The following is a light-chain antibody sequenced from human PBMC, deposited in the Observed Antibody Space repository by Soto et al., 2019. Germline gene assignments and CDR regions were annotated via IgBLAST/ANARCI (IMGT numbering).Light chain of an antibody. CDR2: SDD. J-gene: IGLJ3*02. CDR1: SSNIGSNP. Sequence: QSVLTQPPSASGTPGQRVTISCSGSSSNIGSNPVNWYQQLPGTAPKLLIYSDDHRSSGVPDRFSGSKSGTSASLAIDGLQSEDEADYYCASWDDSLNGPVFGGGTKLTVL. V-gene: IGLV1-44*01. CDR3: ASWDDSLNGPV.